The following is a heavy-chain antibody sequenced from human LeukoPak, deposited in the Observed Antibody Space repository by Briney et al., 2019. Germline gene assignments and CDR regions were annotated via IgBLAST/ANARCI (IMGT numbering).Heavy chain of an antibody. J-gene: IGHJ4*02. CDR3: ARVRTKYGSGSYHFDY. V-gene: IGHV1-69*04. Sequence: GSSVKVSCKASGGTFSSYAISWVRQAPGQGLEWMGRIIPILGIANHAQKFQGRVTITADKSTSTAYMELSSLRSEDTAVYYCARVRTKYGSGSYHFDYWGQGTLVTVSS. CDR2: IIPILGIA. CDR1: GGTFSSYA. D-gene: IGHD3-10*01.